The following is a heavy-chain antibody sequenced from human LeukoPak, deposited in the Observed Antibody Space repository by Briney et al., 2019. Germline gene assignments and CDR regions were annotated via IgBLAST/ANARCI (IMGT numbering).Heavy chain of an antibody. D-gene: IGHD4-17*01. CDR2: ISWNTNNI. CDR3: AKAPGVTTGWFDP. J-gene: IGHJ5*02. V-gene: IGHV3-9*01. Sequence: GGSLRLSCAASGFRFADYAMHWVRQAPGKGLEWVSGISWNTNNIGYADSVKGRFTISRDNTMNSLYLQMNSLRVEDTALYYCAKAPGVTTGWFDPWGQGTLVTVSS. CDR1: GFRFADYA.